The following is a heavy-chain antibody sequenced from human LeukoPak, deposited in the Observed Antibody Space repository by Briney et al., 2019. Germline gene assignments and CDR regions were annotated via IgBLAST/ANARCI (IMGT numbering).Heavy chain of an antibody. CDR3: ARAPILTGSAKYYFGY. Sequence: GASVKVSCKASGGTFSSYAISWVRQAPGQGLEWMGRIIPIFGTANYAQKFQGRVTITTDESTSTAYMELSSLRSEDTAVYYCARAPILTGSAKYYFGYWGQGTLVTVSS. D-gene: IGHD3-9*01. CDR2: IIPIFGTA. J-gene: IGHJ4*02. V-gene: IGHV1-69*05. CDR1: GGTFSSYA.